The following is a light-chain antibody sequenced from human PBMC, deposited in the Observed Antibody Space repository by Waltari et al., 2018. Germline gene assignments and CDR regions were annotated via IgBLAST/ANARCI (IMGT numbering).Light chain of an antibody. CDR2: DTN. J-gene: IGLJ3*02. Sequence: QTVVTQEPSLTVSPGGTVTLTCASTPGQVISNYYPNWFQQKPGQAPRALIYDTNKKQPWTPALCSGSLLGGKAALTRSGAQPEDEAEYYCVLYRGDAQWVFGGGTKLTVL. CDR3: VLYRGDAQWV. CDR1: PGQVISNYY. V-gene: IGLV7-43*01.